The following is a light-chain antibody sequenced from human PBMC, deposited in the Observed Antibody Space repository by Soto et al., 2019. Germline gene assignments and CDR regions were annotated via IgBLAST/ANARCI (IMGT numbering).Light chain of an antibody. CDR1: RILFCSNGKTS. CDR2: WVS. CDR3: MQGTHWPLT. Sequence: VVMHPPDLFPAAPGGQPTSNSSWRRRILFCSNGKTSLNWFQQRPGQPPRRLIFWVSTRDSGVPDRFCGSGSGTDFTLKISSVEAEDVGVYYCMQGTHWPLTFGQGTKVDIK. J-gene: IGKJ1*01. V-gene: IGKV2-30*01.